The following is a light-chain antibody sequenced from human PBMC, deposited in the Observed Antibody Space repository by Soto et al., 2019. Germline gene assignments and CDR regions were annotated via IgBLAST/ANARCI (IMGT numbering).Light chain of an antibody. CDR2: GAS. CDR1: QSVSSSY. J-gene: IGKJ1*01. V-gene: IGKV3-20*01. CDR3: QQYGSSPRT. Sequence: EIVLTQSPGTLSLSPGERATLSCRASQSVSSSYLAWYQQKPGQAPRLLIYGASSRATGIPDRFSGSGSGTDFTLTISRLEPEDFAVYYCQQYGSSPRTFGQVTKVESK.